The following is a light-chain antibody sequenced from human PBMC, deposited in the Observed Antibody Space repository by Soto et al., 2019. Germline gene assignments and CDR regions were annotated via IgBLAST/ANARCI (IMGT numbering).Light chain of an antibody. CDR2: DVS. J-gene: IGLJ1*01. CDR3: SSYTSSSTLDYV. CDR1: SSDVGGYIY. Sequence: QSALTQPASVSGSPGQSITISCTGTSSDVGGYIYVSWYQQHPGKAPKLMIYDVSNRPSGVSNRFSGSKSGNTASLTISGLQAEDEADYYCSSYTSSSTLDYVFGTGTKSPS. V-gene: IGLV2-14*01.